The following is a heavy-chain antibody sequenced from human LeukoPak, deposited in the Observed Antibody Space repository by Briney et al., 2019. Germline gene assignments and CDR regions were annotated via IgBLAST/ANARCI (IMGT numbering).Heavy chain of an antibody. Sequence: TGGFLRLSCAASGFTFSSYAMSWVRQAPGKGLEWVSGISGSGGSTYYADSVKGRFTISRDNSKNTLYLQMNSLRAEDTAVYYCANGDLRWLGIDYWGQGTLVTVSS. J-gene: IGHJ4*02. CDR3: ANGDLRWLGIDY. CDR2: ISGSGGST. V-gene: IGHV3-23*01. D-gene: IGHD6-19*01. CDR1: GFTFSSYA.